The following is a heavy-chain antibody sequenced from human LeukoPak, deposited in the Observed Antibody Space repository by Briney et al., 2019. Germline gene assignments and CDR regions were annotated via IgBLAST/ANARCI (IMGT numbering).Heavy chain of an antibody. J-gene: IGHJ4*02. V-gene: IGHV4-59*08. CDR3: ARHGIYDSSGYYEAESNYLDY. D-gene: IGHD3-22*01. Sequence: SETLSLTCTVSGGSISSYYWSWIRQPPGKGLEGIGYIYYSGSTNYNPSLKSRVTISVDTSKNQCSLKLSSVTAADTAVYYCARHGIYDSSGYYEAESNYLDYWGQGTLVTVSS. CDR1: GGSISSYY. CDR2: IYYSGST.